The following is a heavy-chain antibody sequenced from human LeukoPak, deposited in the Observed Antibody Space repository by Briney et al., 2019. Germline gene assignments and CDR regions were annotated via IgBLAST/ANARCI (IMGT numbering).Heavy chain of an antibody. V-gene: IGHV3-21*01. CDR1: GFTFSSYE. J-gene: IGHJ3*02. D-gene: IGHD3-22*01. Sequence: GGSLRLSCAASGFTFSSYEMNWVRQAPGKGLEWVSSITRSSYIYYADSMKGRFTVSRDNAKNSLCLQMNSLRAEDTAIYYCAGYASSGRRDAFDIWGQGTMVTVSS. CDR2: ITRSSYI. CDR3: AGYASSGRRDAFDI.